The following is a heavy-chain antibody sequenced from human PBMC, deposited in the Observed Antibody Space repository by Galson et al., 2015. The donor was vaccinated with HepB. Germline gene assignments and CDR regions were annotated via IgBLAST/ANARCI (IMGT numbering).Heavy chain of an antibody. CDR3: ARDSQQLVLWDWWFDP. D-gene: IGHD6-13*01. V-gene: IGHV3-48*02. CDR2: ISSSSSTI. Sequence: SLRLSCAASGFTFSSYSMNWVRQAPGKGLEWVSYISSSSSTIYYADSVKGRFTISRGNAKNSLYLQMNSLRDEDTAVYYCARDSQQLVLWDWWFDPWGQGTLVTVSS. J-gene: IGHJ5*02. CDR1: GFTFSSYS.